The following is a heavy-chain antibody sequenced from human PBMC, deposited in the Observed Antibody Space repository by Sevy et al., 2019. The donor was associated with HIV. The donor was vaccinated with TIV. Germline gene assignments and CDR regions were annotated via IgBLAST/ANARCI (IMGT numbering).Heavy chain of an antibody. CDR3: ARDPRLYGDYLLAYFDY. V-gene: IGHV3-33*01. D-gene: IGHD4-17*01. J-gene: IGHJ4*02. Sequence: GGSLRLSCAASGFTPSTYDIHWVRQVPGKGLEWVADIYYDGTNKHYADSVKGRFTISRDSSRNTVFLQMDSLRAEDTGVYYCARDPRLYGDYLLAYFDYWGQGTLVTVSS. CDR1: GFTPSTYD. CDR2: IYYDGTNK.